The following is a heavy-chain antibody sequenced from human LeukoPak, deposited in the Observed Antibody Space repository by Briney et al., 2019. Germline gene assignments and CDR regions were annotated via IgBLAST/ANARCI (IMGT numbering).Heavy chain of an antibody. CDR3: TTDLAAMVRAVDY. CDR2: IKSKTDGGTT. D-gene: IGHD5-18*01. J-gene: IGHJ4*02. Sequence: PSETLSLTCAVYGGSFSGYYWSWIRQPPGKVLEWVGRIKSKTDGGTTDYTAPVNGRFTISRDDSKNTLYLQMNSLKTEDTAVYYCTTDLAAMVRAVDYWGQGTLVTVSS. CDR1: GGSFSGYY. V-gene: IGHV3-15*01.